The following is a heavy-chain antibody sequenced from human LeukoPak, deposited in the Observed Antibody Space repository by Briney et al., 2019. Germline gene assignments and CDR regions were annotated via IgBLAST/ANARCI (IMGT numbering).Heavy chain of an antibody. J-gene: IGHJ4*02. CDR1: GFTFSSNG. CDR3: AKGRLQYFDY. V-gene: IGHV3-23*01. CDR2: ISGSGGST. Sequence: PGGSLRLSCAASGFTFSSNGMTWVRQGPGKGLEWVSSISGSGGSTYYADSVKGRFTISRDNSKNTLYLQMNSLRAEDTAVYYCAKGRLQYFDYWGQGTLVTVSS. D-gene: IGHD4-11*01.